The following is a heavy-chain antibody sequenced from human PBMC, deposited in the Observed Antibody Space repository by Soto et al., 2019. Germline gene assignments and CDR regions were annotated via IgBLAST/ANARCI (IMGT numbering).Heavy chain of an antibody. Sequence: SGPTLVNPTQTLTLTCTFSGFSLSTSGVGVAWIRQPPGKALEWLALLYWDDGKRYSPSLKTSLNITKDTSKNQVVLTLTNVDPVDTATYYCAHTPAYDISTGYYPFDYWGQGSLVTVSS. J-gene: IGHJ4*02. CDR2: LYWDDGK. D-gene: IGHD3-9*01. CDR3: AHTPAYDISTGYYPFDY. CDR1: GFSLSTSGVG. V-gene: IGHV2-5*02.